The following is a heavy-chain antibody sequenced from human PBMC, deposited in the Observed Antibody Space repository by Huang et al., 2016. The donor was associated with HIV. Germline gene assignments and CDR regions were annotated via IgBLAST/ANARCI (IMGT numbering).Heavy chain of an antibody. CDR1: GYMLTIYG. V-gene: IGHV1-18*04. J-gene: IGHJ4*01. Sequence: VQSGAGMKNPGASVKVYCKPSGYMLTIYGLTWVRQGPGQGFEWRGWIEVYNGDIKCEQKFRVRLSSTTDTSENTGNMELRSRRSDDTAVDYCAGEYYSTPPEMTPHFFDYWGHGTLVSVSS. CDR3: AGEYYSTPPEMTPHFFDY. CDR2: IEVYNGDI. D-gene: IGHD3-10*01.